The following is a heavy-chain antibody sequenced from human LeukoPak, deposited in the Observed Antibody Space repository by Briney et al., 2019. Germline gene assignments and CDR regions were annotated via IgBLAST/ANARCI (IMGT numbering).Heavy chain of an antibody. D-gene: IGHD2-15*01. V-gene: IGHV3-53*01. CDR3: ARGVVAAPLDAFDI. J-gene: IGHJ3*02. Sequence: TGGSLRLSCAASGFTVSSNYMSWVRQAPGKGLEWVSVIYRGGSTYYADSVKGRFTISRDNSKNTLYLQMNSLRAEDTAVYYCARGVVAAPLDAFDIWGQGTMVTVSS. CDR1: GFTVSSNY. CDR2: IYRGGST.